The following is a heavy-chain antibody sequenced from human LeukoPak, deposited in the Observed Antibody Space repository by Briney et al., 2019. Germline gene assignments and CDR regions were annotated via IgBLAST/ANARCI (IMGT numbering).Heavy chain of an antibody. J-gene: IGHJ4*02. D-gene: IGHD3-10*01. CDR1: GGSISSYY. Sequence: SETLSLTCTVSGGSISSYYWNWIRQPPGKGLEWIGYMYYSGSTHYNPSLKSRVTISVDTSKNQFSLNLSSVTAADTAVYYCAGGHGRGNPFDYWGQGTLVSVSS. CDR2: MYYSGST. CDR3: AGGHGRGNPFDY. V-gene: IGHV4-59*01.